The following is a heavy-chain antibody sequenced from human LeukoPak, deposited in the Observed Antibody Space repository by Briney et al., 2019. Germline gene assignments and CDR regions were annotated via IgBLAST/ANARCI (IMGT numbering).Heavy chain of an antibody. CDR2: VKGDGSAT. V-gene: IGHV3-7*01. CDR3: ARVPLGYSYGDLDY. J-gene: IGHJ4*02. D-gene: IGHD5-18*01. CDR1: GFIFTDYW. Sequence: GGSLRLSCAASGFIFTDYWMNWVRQAPGRGLEWLASVKGDGSATSYVDSVKGRFTISRDNSKNTLSLQMNSLRAEDTAVYYCARVPLGYSYGDLDYWGQGTLVTVSS.